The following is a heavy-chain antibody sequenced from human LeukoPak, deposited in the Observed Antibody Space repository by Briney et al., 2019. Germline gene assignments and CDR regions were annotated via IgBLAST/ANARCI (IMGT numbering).Heavy chain of an antibody. J-gene: IGHJ4*02. CDR3: ARVGSRNYPHIDY. V-gene: IGHV3-23*01. Sequence: GGSLRLSCAASGFTFSSYAMTWVRQAPGKGLQWVSTISVSGENTYYADSVKGRFTISRDISKSTLYLQMNSLRDEDTALYYCARVGSRNYPHIDYWGQGTLVTVSS. CDR2: ISVSGENT. D-gene: IGHD3-10*01. CDR1: GFTFSSYA.